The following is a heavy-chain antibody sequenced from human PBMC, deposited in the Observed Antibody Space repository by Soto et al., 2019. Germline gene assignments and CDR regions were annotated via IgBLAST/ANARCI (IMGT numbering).Heavy chain of an antibody. CDR2: IIPIFGTA. D-gene: IGHD5-18*01. V-gene: IGHV1-69*13. CDR3: ARPSYGYPYYYYYGMDV. J-gene: IGHJ6*02. CDR1: GGTFSSYA. Sequence: SVKVSCKASGGTFSSYAISWVRQAPGQGLEWMGGIIPIFGTANYAQKFQGRVTMTADESTSTAYMELSSLRSEDTAVYYCARPSYGYPYYYYYGMDVWGQGTTVTVSS.